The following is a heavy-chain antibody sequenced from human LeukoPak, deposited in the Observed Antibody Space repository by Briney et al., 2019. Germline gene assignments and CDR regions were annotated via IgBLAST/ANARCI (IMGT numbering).Heavy chain of an antibody. Sequence: TSETLSLTCTLSGRSISTYYWSWIRQPPGKGLDWIGYIYNSGRTNYNPSLKSRVTISVDTSKNQFSLRLRSVTAADTAVYYCARTVGANWDLFDYWGQGTLVTVSS. CDR1: GRSISTYY. CDR2: IYNSGRT. CDR3: ARTVGANWDLFDY. D-gene: IGHD7-27*01. J-gene: IGHJ4*02. V-gene: IGHV4-59*01.